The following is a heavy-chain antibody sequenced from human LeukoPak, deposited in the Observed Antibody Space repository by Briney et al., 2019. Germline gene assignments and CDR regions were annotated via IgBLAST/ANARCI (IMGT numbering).Heavy chain of an antibody. D-gene: IGHD5-12*01. Sequence: PSETLSLTCTLSGRSISSSSYCCGWIRQPPGKGLEWIGSIYYSGDTYYNPSLKSRVTISVDTSKNQFSLKLSSVTAADTALYYCERHRGGYDDRIDYWGQGTLVTVSS. CDR2: IYYSGDT. J-gene: IGHJ4*02. V-gene: IGHV4-39*01. CDR1: GRSISSSSYC. CDR3: ERHRGGYDDRIDY.